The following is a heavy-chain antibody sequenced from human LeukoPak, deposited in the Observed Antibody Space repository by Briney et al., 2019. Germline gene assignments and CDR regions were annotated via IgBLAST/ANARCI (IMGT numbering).Heavy chain of an antibody. CDR2: ISGSGGST. Sequence: PGGSLRLSCAASGFTFSSYAMSWVRQAPGKGLEWVSAISGSGGSTYYADSVKGRFTISRDNSKNTLYLQINNLRAEDTAVYYCAKEGYYDFWSGYFHWGQGTLVTVSS. CDR3: AKEGYYDFWSGYFH. CDR1: GFTFSSYA. J-gene: IGHJ4*02. V-gene: IGHV3-23*01. D-gene: IGHD3-3*01.